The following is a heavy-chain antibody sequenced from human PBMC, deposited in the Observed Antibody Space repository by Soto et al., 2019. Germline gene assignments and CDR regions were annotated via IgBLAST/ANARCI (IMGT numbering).Heavy chain of an antibody. CDR1: GGTFSSYA. J-gene: IGHJ4*02. CDR3: ARDRGLWFGELYDY. CDR2: IIPIFGTA. D-gene: IGHD3-10*01. V-gene: IGHV1-69*13. Sequence: SVKVSCKASGGTFSSYAISWLRQAPGQGLEWMGGIIPIFGTANYAQKFQGRVTITADESTSTAYMELSSLRSEDTAVYYCARDRGLWFGELYDYWGQGTLVTV.